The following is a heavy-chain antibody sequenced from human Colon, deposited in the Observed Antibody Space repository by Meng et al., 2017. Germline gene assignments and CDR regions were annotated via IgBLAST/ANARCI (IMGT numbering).Heavy chain of an antibody. J-gene: IGHJ4*02. CDR2: IIPGLGTE. CDR3: ARGTKAAEGHFDF. CDR1: GGIFDKYA. V-gene: IGHV1-69*10. Sequence: QVQLVQSGPEVKRPGSSVRVSCKASGGIFDKYAISWVRQAPGQGLEWMGAIIPGLGTENYKQLFQGRVSITAEKSTSTSFLELTSLRYGDTAIYYGARGTKAAEGHFDFWGQGTLVTVSS. D-gene: IGHD2-15*01.